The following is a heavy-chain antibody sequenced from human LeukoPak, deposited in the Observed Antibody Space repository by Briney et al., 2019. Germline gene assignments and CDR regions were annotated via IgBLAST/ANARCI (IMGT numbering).Heavy chain of an antibody. J-gene: IGHJ4*02. CDR3: ATDRYYGPIDY. CDR2: IGSSGSVT. D-gene: IGHD4-17*01. Sequence: GGSLLLSCAASDFTFSSSAMSWVRPAPGRGLEWVSTIGSSGSVTYYADSVKGRFTISRDNSKSTLYLQMNSLRAEDTAVYYCATDRYYGPIDYWGQGTLVTVSS. V-gene: IGHV3-23*01. CDR1: DFTFSSSA.